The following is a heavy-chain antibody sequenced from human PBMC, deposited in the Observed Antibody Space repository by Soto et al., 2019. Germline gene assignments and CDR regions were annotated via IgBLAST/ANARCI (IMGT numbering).Heavy chain of an antibody. CDR1: GFTFSSYS. D-gene: IGHD3-3*01. J-gene: IGHJ3*02. Sequence: GGSLRLSCAASGFTFSSYSMNWVRQAPGKGLEWVSSISSSSSYIYYADSVKGRFTISRDNAKNSLYLQMNSLRAEDTAVYYCARDGILSDTIFGVARAFDIWGQGTMVTVS. V-gene: IGHV3-21*01. CDR2: ISSSSSYI. CDR3: ARDGILSDTIFGVARAFDI.